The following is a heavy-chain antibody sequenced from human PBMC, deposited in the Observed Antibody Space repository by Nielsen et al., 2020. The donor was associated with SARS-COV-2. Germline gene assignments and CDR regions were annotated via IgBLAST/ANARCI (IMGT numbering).Heavy chain of an antibody. CDR3: AKDYGYYGSGSYYDY. CDR2: ISGDGGST. CDR1: GFTFDDYA. J-gene: IGHJ4*02. V-gene: IGHV3-43*02. Sequence: GGSLRLSCAASGFTFDDYAMHWVRQAPGKGLEWVSLISGDGGSTYYADSVKGRFTISRDNSKNSLYLQMNSLRTEDTALYYCAKDYGYYGSGSYYDYWGQGTLVTVSS. D-gene: IGHD3-10*01.